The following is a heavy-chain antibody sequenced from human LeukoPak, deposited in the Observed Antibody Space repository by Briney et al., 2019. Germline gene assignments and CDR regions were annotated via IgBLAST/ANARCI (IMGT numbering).Heavy chain of an antibody. D-gene: IGHD4-17*01. CDR1: GFTFSSYD. J-gene: IGHJ4*02. V-gene: IGHV3-21*01. CDR2: ISSSSNYI. Sequence: PGGSLRLSCAASGFTFSSYDMNWVRQAPGKGLEWVSSISSSSNYIYYTDSVKGRFTISRDNAKNSLYLQMNSLRAEDTAVYYCASYGDYYYFDYWGQGTLVTVSS. CDR3: ASYGDYYYFDY.